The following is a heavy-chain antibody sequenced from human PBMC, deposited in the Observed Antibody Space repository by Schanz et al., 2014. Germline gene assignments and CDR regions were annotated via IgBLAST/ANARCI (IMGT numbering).Heavy chain of an antibody. J-gene: IGHJ2*01. Sequence: EVVLVESGGASVQPGGSLRLSCAASGFTFSNYVMDWVRQAPGTGLEWVASITYNGDSTYYTDSVKGRFTISRDNSINTLSLQMNSLSADDTAVYYCAKGQGAVINNWYFDLWGRGTLVTVSS. CDR2: ITYNGDST. V-gene: IGHV3-23*04. CDR1: GFTFSNYV. CDR3: AKGQGAVINNWYFDL. D-gene: IGHD2-21*01.